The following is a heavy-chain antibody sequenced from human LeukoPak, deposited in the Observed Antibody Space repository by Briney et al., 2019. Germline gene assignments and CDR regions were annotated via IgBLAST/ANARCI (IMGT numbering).Heavy chain of an antibody. D-gene: IGHD2-8*02. CDR3: ARGSPELVVFDY. CDR1: GGSISSSNYY. CDR2: IYYSGST. J-gene: IGHJ4*02. V-gene: IGHV4-31*03. Sequence: SETLSLTCTVSGGSISSSNYYWGWIRQPPGKGLEWIGYIYYSGSTYYNPSLKSRVTISVDTSKNQFSLKLSSVTAADTAVYYCARGSPELVVFDYWGQGTLVTVSS.